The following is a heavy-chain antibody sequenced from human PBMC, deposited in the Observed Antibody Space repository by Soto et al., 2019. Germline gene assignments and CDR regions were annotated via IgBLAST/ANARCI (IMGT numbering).Heavy chain of an antibody. J-gene: IGHJ6*02. CDR3: ARGVSVHAIRGPYYYYYGMDV. Sequence: SETLSLTCAVYGGSFSGYYWSWIRQPPGKGLEWIGEINHSGSTNYNPSLKSRVTISVDTSKNQFSLKLSSVTAADTAVYYCARGVSVHAIRGPYYYYYGMDVWGQGTTVTVSS. CDR2: INHSGST. CDR1: GGSFSGYY. D-gene: IGHD2-8*01. V-gene: IGHV4-34*01.